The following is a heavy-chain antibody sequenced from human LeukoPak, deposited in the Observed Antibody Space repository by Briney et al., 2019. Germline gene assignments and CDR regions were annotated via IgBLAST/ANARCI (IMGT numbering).Heavy chain of an antibody. D-gene: IGHD2-15*01. Sequence: GGSLRLSCAASGFTFISYWMHWVRQAPGKGLVWVSRINSDGSSTSYADSVKGRFTISRDNAKNTLYLQMNSLRAEDTAVYYCARWRATHPDLDFDYWGQGTLVTVSS. J-gene: IGHJ4*02. CDR3: ARWRATHPDLDFDY. CDR2: INSDGSST. V-gene: IGHV3-74*01. CDR1: GFTFISYW.